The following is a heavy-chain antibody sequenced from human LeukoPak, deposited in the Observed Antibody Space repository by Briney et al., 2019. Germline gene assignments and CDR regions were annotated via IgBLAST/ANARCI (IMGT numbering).Heavy chain of an antibody. Sequence: PSETLSLTCSVSGMSGGTINSYYWSWIRQPPGQGLEWLGYIYYNGSTNYSPSLKSRVTISVDKSKNQFSLKLSSVTAADTAVYYCARAWQEWHYYDSSGYYYLNWFDPWGQGTLVTVSS. V-gene: IGHV4-59*12. CDR1: GMSGGTINSYY. CDR2: IYYNGST. D-gene: IGHD3-22*01. J-gene: IGHJ5*02. CDR3: ARAWQEWHYYDSSGYYYLNWFDP.